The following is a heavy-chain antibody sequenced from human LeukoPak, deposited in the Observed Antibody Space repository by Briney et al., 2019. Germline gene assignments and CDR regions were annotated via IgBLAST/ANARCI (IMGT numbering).Heavy chain of an antibody. CDR3: ARWAGSGGLGVYYFDY. Sequence: ASVKVSCKASGYTFTGYYMHWVRQAPGQGLEWMGWINPNSGGTNYAQKFQGRVTMTRDTSISTAYMELSRLRSDDTAVYYCARWAGSGGLGVYYFDYWGQGTLVTVSS. V-gene: IGHV1-2*02. CDR1: GYTFTGYY. CDR2: INPNSGGT. D-gene: IGHD2-8*02. J-gene: IGHJ4*02.